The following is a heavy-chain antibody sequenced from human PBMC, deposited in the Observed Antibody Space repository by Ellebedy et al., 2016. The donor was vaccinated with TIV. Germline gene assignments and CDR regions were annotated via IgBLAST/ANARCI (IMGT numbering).Heavy chain of an antibody. Sequence: MPGGSLRLSCAVYGGSFSGYFWTWIRQPPGKGLEWIGEINHGGSTNYNPSLKSRVSISVDTSKNQFSLKLTSVTAADTAVYYCARVSKLKGADYWGQGTLVTVSS. CDR1: GGSFSGYF. J-gene: IGHJ4*02. CDR3: ARVSKLKGADY. V-gene: IGHV4-34*01. D-gene: IGHD3-16*01. CDR2: INHGGST.